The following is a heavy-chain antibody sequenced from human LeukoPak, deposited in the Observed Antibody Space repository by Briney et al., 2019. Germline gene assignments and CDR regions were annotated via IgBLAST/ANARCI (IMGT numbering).Heavy chain of an antibody. CDR3: VRGELYDFWSGYYYFY. D-gene: IGHD3-3*01. CDR2: IYYSGST. J-gene: IGHJ4*02. Sequence: SETLSLTCTVSGGSISSHYWSWIRQPPGKGLEWIGYIYYSGSTYYNPSLKSRVTISVDTSKNQFSLKLSSVTAADTAVYYCVRGELYDFWSGYYYFYWGQGTLVTVSS. CDR1: GGSISSHY. V-gene: IGHV4-59*06.